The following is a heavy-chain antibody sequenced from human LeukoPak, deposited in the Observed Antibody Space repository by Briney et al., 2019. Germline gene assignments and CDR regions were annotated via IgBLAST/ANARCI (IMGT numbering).Heavy chain of an antibody. CDR3: ARDQIEMATITGYYYGMDV. Sequence: SQTLSLTCAISGDSVSSNSAAWNWIRQSPSRGLEWLGRTYYRSKWYNDYAVSVKSRITINPDTSKNQFSLQLNSVTPEDTAVYYCARDQIEMATITGYYYGMDVWGQGTTVTVSS. D-gene: IGHD5-24*01. CDR1: GDSVSSNSAA. CDR2: TYYRSKWYN. V-gene: IGHV6-1*01. J-gene: IGHJ6*02.